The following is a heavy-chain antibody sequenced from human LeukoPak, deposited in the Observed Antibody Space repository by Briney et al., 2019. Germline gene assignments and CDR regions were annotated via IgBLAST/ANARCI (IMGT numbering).Heavy chain of an antibody. CDR1: GYTLTELS. CDR3: ATGRGYYDSSGYYTFDY. J-gene: IGHJ4*02. Sequence: VASVRVSFKVSGYTLTELSMHWVRQAPGKGLEWMGGFDPEDGETIYAQKFQGRVTMTEDTSTDTAYMELSSLRSEDTAVYYCATGRGYYDSSGYYTFDYWGQGTLVTVSS. CDR2: FDPEDGET. V-gene: IGHV1-24*01. D-gene: IGHD3-22*01.